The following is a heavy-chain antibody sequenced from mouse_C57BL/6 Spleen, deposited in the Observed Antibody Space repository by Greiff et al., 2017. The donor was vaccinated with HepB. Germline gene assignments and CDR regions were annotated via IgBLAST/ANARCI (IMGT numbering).Heavy chain of an antibody. CDR2: IDPSDSYT. Sequence: QVQLKQPGAELVKPGASVKLSCKASGYTFTSYWMQWVKQRPGQGLEWIGEIDPSDSYTNYNQKFKGKATLTVDTSSSTAYMQLSSLTSEDSAVYYCARGPGLDYWGQGTSVTVSS. CDR3: ARGPGLDY. J-gene: IGHJ4*01. CDR1: GYTFTSYW. V-gene: IGHV1-50*01.